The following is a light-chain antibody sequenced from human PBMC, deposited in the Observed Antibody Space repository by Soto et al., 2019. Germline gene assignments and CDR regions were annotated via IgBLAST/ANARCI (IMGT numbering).Light chain of an antibody. J-gene: IGKJ1*01. CDR2: DTS. V-gene: IGKV3-11*01. Sequence: EIVLTQSPATLSLSPGERATLSCRASQSVSSYLAWYQQKPGQAPRLLIYDTSNRATGIPARFSGSGSGTDFTLNISRLEPEDFAVYYCQQRSNWWTFGQGTKVDIX. CDR3: QQRSNWWT. CDR1: QSVSSY.